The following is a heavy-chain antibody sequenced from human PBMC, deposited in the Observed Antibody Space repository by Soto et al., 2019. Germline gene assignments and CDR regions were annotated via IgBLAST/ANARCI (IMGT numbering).Heavy chain of an antibody. Sequence: SETLSLTCTVSGGSISSSSYYWGWIRQPPGKGLEWIGSIYYSGSTYYNPSLKSRVTISVDTSKNQFSLKLSSVTTADTAVYYCARPYSNYENWIDPWGQGTLVTGSS. D-gene: IGHD4-4*01. CDR3: ARPYSNYENWIDP. CDR1: GGSISSSSYY. J-gene: IGHJ5*02. V-gene: IGHV4-39*01. CDR2: IYYSGST.